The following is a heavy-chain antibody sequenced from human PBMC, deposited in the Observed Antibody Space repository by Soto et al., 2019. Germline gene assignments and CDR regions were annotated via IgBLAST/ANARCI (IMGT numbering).Heavy chain of an antibody. V-gene: IGHV4-39*02. CDR3: ARDMHAGFTHYFDP. D-gene: IGHD1-26*01. CDR1: GGSISSSSYY. CDR2: IYYSGST. J-gene: IGHJ5*02. Sequence: PSETLSLTCTVSGGSISSSSYYWGWIRQPPGKGLEWIGSIYYSGSTYYNPSLKSRVTISVDTSKNQFSLKLSSVTAADTAVYYCARDMHAGFTHYFDPWGHGTLVTVSS.